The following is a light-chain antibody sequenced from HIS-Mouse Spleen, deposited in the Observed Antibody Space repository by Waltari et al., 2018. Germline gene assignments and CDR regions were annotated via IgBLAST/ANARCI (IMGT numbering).Light chain of an antibody. Sequence: SYVLTQPPSVSVAPGKTARITCGGNTIGSKSVHWYQQTPGQAPVLAVYDDSDRPSGIPERFSGSNSGNTATLTISRVEAGDEADYYCQVWDSSSDHVVFGGGTKLTVL. CDR3: QVWDSSSDHVV. J-gene: IGLJ2*01. CDR1: TIGSKS. V-gene: IGLV3-21*03. CDR2: DDS.